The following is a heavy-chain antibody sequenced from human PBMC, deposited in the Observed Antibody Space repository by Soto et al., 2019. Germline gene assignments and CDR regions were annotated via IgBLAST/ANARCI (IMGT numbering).Heavy chain of an antibody. Sequence: QVQLVESGGGVVQPGRSLRLSCAASGFTFSSYGMHWVRQAPGKGLEWVAVIWYDGSNKYYADSVKGRFTISRDNSKNTLYLQMNSLRAEDTAVYYCARVSKRDGIDCWGQGTLVTVSS. D-gene: IGHD4-4*01. CDR1: GFTFSSYG. CDR3: ARVSKRDGIDC. CDR2: IWYDGSNK. V-gene: IGHV3-33*01. J-gene: IGHJ4*02.